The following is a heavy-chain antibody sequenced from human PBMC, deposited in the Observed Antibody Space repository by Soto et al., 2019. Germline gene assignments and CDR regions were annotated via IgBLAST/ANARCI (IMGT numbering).Heavy chain of an antibody. CDR3: ARDSRKGTGTRYYYYGMDV. Sequence: GASVKVSCKASGYTFTSYGISWVRQAPGQGLEWMGWISAYNGNTNYAQKLQGRVTMTTDTSTSTAYMELRSLRSDDTAVYYCARDSRKGTGTRYYYYGMDVWGQGTTVTVSS. CDR2: ISAYNGNT. CDR1: GYTFTSYG. J-gene: IGHJ6*02. V-gene: IGHV1-18*01. D-gene: IGHD1-1*01.